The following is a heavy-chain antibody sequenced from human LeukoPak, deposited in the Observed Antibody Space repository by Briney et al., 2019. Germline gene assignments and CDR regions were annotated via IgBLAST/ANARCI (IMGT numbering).Heavy chain of an antibody. J-gene: IGHJ4*02. CDR2: IYYSGST. CDR1: GGSISSSSYY. Sequence: SETLSLTCTVSGGSISSSSYYWGWIRQPPGKGLEWIGSIYYSGSTYYNPSLESRVTISVDTSKNQFSLKLSSVTAADTAVYYCARDTPGIAVALPYWGQGTLVTVSS. V-gene: IGHV4-39*07. D-gene: IGHD6-19*01. CDR3: ARDTPGIAVALPY.